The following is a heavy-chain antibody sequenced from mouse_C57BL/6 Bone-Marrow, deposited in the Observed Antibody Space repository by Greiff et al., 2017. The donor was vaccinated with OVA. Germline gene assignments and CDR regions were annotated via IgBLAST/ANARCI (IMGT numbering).Heavy chain of an antibody. J-gene: IGHJ3*01. CDR1: GYTFTNYW. V-gene: IGHV1-63*01. CDR3: ARKAYSNYPWFAY. D-gene: IGHD2-5*01. Sequence: QVHVKQSGPELVKPGASVKMSCKASGYTFTNYWIGWAKQRPGHGLEWIGDIYPGGGYTNYNEKFKGKATLTADKSSSTAYMQFSSLTSEDSAIYYCARKAYSNYPWFAYWGQGALVTVSA. CDR2: IYPGGGYT.